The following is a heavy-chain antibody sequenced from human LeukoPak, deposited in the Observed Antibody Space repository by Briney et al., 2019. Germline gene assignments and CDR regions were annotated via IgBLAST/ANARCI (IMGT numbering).Heavy chain of an antibody. CDR1: GFAFSSHE. CDR2: ISSSGSAI. J-gene: IGHJ4*02. V-gene: IGHV3-48*03. D-gene: IGHD6-13*01. Sequence: PGGSLRLSCEASGFAFSSHEMNWVRQAPGKGLEWVSFISSSGSAIYYTDIVKGRFTISREQARNSLYLEMSSLRQEDTAVYYCARDGGTVAVAGDFWGQGTLVTVSS. CDR3: ARDGGTVAVAGDF.